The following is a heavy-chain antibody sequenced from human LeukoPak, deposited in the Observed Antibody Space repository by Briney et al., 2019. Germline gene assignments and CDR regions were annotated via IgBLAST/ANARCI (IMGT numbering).Heavy chain of an antibody. Sequence: GGSLTLSCVLSGLTLSSYAMSWVRHAPGRGLEWVSAISGSGSSTYYAYSVKGRFTISRDNSKNTLYLQMNSLRAEDTAAYYCAKDRGTMIVVALDYWGQGTLVTVSS. CDR3: AKDRGTMIVVALDY. D-gene: IGHD3-22*01. V-gene: IGHV3-23*01. CDR2: ISGSGSST. CDR1: GLTLSSYA. J-gene: IGHJ4*02.